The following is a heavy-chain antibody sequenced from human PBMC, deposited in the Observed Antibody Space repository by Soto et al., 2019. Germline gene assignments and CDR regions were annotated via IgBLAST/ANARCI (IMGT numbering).Heavy chain of an antibody. J-gene: IGHJ4*02. V-gene: IGHV5-51*01. CDR3: TRQPAGNDAIDY. CDR2: IYVGDFDT. D-gene: IGHD5-12*01. CDR1: GYSFASYW. Sequence: PGESLKISCKGSGYSFASYWIGWVRQMPGKGLKWMGIIYVGDFDTSYSPSFQGQVTISVDKSINIAYLQWSRLKASDTAMYYCTRQPAGNDAIDYWGQGTLVTVSS.